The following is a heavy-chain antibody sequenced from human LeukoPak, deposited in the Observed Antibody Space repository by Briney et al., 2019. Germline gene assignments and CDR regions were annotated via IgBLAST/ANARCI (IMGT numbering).Heavy chain of an antibody. D-gene: IGHD3-10*01. CDR1: GYTFTDYY. V-gene: IGHV1-2*02. CDR3: ARGRSDRLWFGESIRNSYYYMDV. CDR2: INPKSGGT. Sequence: ASVKVSCKASGYTFTDYYMHWVRQAPGQGLEWMGWINPKSGGTNYAQKFQGRVTMTRDTSISTVYMELSRLRSDDTAVYYCARGRSDRLWFGESIRNSYYYMDVWGKGTTVTISS. J-gene: IGHJ6*03.